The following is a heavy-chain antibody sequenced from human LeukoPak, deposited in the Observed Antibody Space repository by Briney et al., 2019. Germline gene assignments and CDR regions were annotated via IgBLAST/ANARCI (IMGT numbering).Heavy chain of an antibody. J-gene: IGHJ5*02. Sequence: SVKVSCKASGGTFSSYAISWVRQAPGQGLEWMGGIIPIFGTANYAQKFQGRVTITADESTSTAYMELGSLRSEDTAVYYCARGPYYDFWSGYYWSWFDPWGQGTLVTVSS. D-gene: IGHD3-3*01. CDR3: ARGPYYDFWSGYYWSWFDP. CDR2: IIPIFGTA. CDR1: GGTFSSYA. V-gene: IGHV1-69*13.